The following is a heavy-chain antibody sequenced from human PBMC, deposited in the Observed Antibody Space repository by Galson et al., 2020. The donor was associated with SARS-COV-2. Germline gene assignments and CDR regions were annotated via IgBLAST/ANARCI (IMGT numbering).Heavy chain of an antibody. Sequence: SETLSLTCTVSGGSISSGGYYWSWIRQHPGKGLEWIGYIYYSGSTYYNPSLKSLVTISADTSKNQFSLKVNSVTAADTAVYYCARYITVREGGSNYFDYWGQGILVTVSS. CDR3: ARYITVREGGSNYFDY. CDR1: GGSISSGGYY. CDR2: IYYSGST. D-gene: IGHD1-20*01. J-gene: IGHJ4*02. V-gene: IGHV4-31*01.